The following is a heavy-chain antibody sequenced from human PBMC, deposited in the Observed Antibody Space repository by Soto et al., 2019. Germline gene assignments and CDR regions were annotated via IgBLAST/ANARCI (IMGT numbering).Heavy chain of an antibody. CDR3: ARGIAGTAPDSDY. Sequence: QVQLVESGGGVVQPGRSLRLSCAASGFTFSSYAMHWVRQAPGKGLEWVAVISYDGSNKYYADSVKGRFTISRDNSKNTRYLQMNSLRAEDTAVYYCARGIAGTAPDSDYWGQGTLVTVSS. J-gene: IGHJ4*02. V-gene: IGHV3-30-3*01. CDR2: ISYDGSNK. CDR1: GFTFSSYA. D-gene: IGHD6-13*01.